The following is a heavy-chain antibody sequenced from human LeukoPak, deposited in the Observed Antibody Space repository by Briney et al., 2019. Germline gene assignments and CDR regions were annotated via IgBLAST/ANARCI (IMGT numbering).Heavy chain of an antibody. CDR3: STEYWVYSYDRSSRDHFDY. Sequence: PGGSLRLSCAASGFTFSYAWMNWVRQTPGRGLEWVGRIKGETDGGTTDYAAPVKDRFTISRDDSRNTVYLQMNSLKTEDTAMYYCSTEYWVYSYDRSSRDHFDYWGQGTLVTVSS. CDR1: GFTFSYAW. D-gene: IGHD3-22*01. J-gene: IGHJ4*02. CDR2: IKGETDGGTT. V-gene: IGHV3-15*01.